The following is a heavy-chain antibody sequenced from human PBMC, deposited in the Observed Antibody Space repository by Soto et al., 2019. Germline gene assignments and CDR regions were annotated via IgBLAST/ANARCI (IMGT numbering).Heavy chain of an antibody. Sequence: QVQLVQSGAEVKKPGASVKVSCKASGYTFTSYGISWVRQAPGQGLEWMGWISAYNGNTNYAQKLQGRVTMTTDTSTSTGYMELRSLRSDDTAVYYCAGDKGRESYYYGMDVWGQGTTVTVSS. V-gene: IGHV1-18*01. D-gene: IGHD3-10*01. CDR1: GYTFTSYG. CDR3: AGDKGRESYYYGMDV. CDR2: ISAYNGNT. J-gene: IGHJ6*02.